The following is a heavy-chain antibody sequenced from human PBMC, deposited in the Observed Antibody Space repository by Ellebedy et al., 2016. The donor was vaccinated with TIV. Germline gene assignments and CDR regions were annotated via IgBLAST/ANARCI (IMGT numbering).Heavy chain of an antibody. CDR2: ISSTGYYI. CDR3: ARSGELDS. Sequence: GESLKISCAASGFTFTSYSMNWVRQAPGKGLEWVSSISSTGYYIYYADSVKGRFTISRDDAKNSLFLQMNSLGAEDTAVYYCARSGELDSWGQGTLVTVSS. J-gene: IGHJ4*02. V-gene: IGHV3-21*01. D-gene: IGHD1-26*01. CDR1: GFTFTSYS.